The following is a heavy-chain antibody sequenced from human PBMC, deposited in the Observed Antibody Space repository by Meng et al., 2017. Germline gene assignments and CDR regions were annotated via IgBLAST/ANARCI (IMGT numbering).Heavy chain of an antibody. J-gene: IGHJ6*02. Sequence: SVKVSCKASGGTFGSYGISWVRQAPGQGLEWMGGIIPRFGTTNYAEKFQGRVTITADESTSTAYMELINLRSEDTAVYYCALDYYDSSGYPPKYGMDVWGQGTTVTVSS. CDR3: ALDYYDSSGYPPKYGMDV. D-gene: IGHD3-22*01. CDR1: GGTFGSYG. V-gene: IGHV1-69*13. CDR2: IIPRFGTT.